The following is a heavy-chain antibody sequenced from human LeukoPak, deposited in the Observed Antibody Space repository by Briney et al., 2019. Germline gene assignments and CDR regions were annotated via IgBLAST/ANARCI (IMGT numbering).Heavy chain of an antibody. J-gene: IGHJ4*02. CDR2: IYYSGST. Sequence: SETLSLTCSVSGDSISNYYWSWIRQPPGKGLEWIGYIYYSGSTNYNPSLKSRATISVDTSKNQFSLKLSSVTAADTAVYYCARLQTHYDSSGYYYYFDYWGQGTVVTVSS. V-gene: IGHV4-59*08. CDR1: GDSISNYY. CDR3: ARLQTHYDSSGYYYYFDY. D-gene: IGHD3-22*01.